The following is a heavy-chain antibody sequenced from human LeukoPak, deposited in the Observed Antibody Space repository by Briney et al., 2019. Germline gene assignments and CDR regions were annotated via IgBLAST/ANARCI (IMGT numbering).Heavy chain of an antibody. CDR1: GFTFSSYW. V-gene: IGHV3-74*01. CDR2: IASDGSST. CDR3: ARGRPHGNDY. Sequence: GGSLRHSCAASGFTFSSYWMNWVRQAPGKGLVWVSRIASDGSSTTYADSVKGRFSISRDNAKNTLYLQMNSLRVEDTAVYYCARGRPHGNDYWGQGTLVTVSS. J-gene: IGHJ4*02. D-gene: IGHD4-23*01.